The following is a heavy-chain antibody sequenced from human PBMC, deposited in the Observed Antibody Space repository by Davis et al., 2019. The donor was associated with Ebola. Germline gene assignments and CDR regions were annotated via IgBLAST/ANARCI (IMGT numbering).Heavy chain of an antibody. CDR3: ARSRAYGDYWFDP. CDR2: TYYRSKWYN. J-gene: IGHJ5*02. V-gene: IGHV6-1*01. CDR1: GDSVSSHSAA. D-gene: IGHD4-17*01. Sequence: SQTLSLTCSISGDSVSSHSAAWNWIRQSPSRGLEWLGRTYYRSKWYNDYAVSMKSRITINPDTSKNQFSLQLNSVTPEETAVYYCARSRAYGDYWFDPWGQGTLVTVSS.